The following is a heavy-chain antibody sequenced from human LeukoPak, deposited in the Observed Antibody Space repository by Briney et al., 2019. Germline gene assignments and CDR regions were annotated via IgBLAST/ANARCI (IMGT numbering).Heavy chain of an antibody. CDR1: GYTFTSYY. CDR3: ARGTNLYGSGSYYNGWNRFDP. V-gene: IGHV1-46*01. Sequence: ASVKVSCKASGYTFTSYYMHWVRQAPGQGLEWMGIINPSVGSTSYAQKFQGRVTMTRDMSTSTVYMELSSLRSEDTAVYYGARGTNLYGSGSYYNGWNRFDPWGQGTLVTVSS. CDR2: INPSVGST. J-gene: IGHJ5*02. D-gene: IGHD3-10*01.